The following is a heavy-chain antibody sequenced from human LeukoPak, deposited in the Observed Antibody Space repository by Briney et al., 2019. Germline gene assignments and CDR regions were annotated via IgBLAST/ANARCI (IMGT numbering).Heavy chain of an antibody. V-gene: IGHV3-38-3*01. CDR2: ISGGGT. J-gene: IGHJ4*02. CDR3: KRGLVLKNIAVSTSCGCYCDS. D-gene: IGHD2-2*01. CDR1: GFTVSSNE. Sequence: QTGGTLRLSCAASGFTVSSNEMRWVRQAPGKGLEWVSSISGGGTYCADSRKGRFTISRDNSKNTLHFQMHSLRAEDTAVYYYKRGLVLKNIAVSTSCGCYCDSWGQGTLVTVSS.